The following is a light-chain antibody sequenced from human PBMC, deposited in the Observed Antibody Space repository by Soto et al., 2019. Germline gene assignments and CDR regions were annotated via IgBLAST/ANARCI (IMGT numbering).Light chain of an antibody. Sequence: DIVMTQSPDSLAVSLGERATINCKSSQRVLYSSNNKNYLAWYQQKTGQPTKLLIYWASTRESGVPDRFSGGGSGTDFTLTIISLQAEDVAVYYCQQYYSTPWTFGQWTKVEIK. CDR1: QRVLYSSNNKNY. CDR3: QQYYSTPWT. J-gene: IGKJ1*01. V-gene: IGKV4-1*01. CDR2: WAS.